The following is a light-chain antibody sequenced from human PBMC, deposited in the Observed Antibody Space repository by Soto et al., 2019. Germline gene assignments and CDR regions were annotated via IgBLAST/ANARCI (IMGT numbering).Light chain of an antibody. CDR2: YAS. J-gene: IGKJ3*01. CDR1: LTVNTN. V-gene: IGKV3-15*01. Sequence: DIVMTQSPATLSVSPGERATLSCRASLTVNTNLAWYQQKPGQAPRLLSYYASTRATGIPARFSGSGSVKEFTLTISSVQSEDSAVYYCQQYNNWPPGATFGPGTKVEIK. CDR3: QQYNNWPPGAT.